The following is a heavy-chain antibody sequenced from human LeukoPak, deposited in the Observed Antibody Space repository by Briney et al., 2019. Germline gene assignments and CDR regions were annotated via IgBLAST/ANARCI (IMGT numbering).Heavy chain of an antibody. V-gene: IGHV3-74*01. CDR2: INSDGSST. CDR3: ARDKSYVMDV. J-gene: IGHJ6*02. Sequence: GGSLRLSSAASGFTFGIYWMHWVRQAPGKGLVWVSRINSDGSSTNYADSVKGRFTNSRDNAKNTLYLQMNSLRAEDTAVYYCARDKSYVMDVWGQGTTVTVSS. CDR1: GFTFGIYW.